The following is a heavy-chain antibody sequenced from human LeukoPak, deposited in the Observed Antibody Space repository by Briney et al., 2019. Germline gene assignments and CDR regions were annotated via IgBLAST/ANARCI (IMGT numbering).Heavy chain of an antibody. V-gene: IGHV3-74*01. Sequence: PGGSLRLSCAASGFTFSSYWMHWVRQAPGKGLVWVSRINSDGSSTSYADSVKGRFTISRDNAKNTQYLQMTSLRAEDTAVYYCARDPPGYVRGRYYYYMHVWGKGTTVTVSS. CDR3: ARDPPGYVRGRYYYYMHV. J-gene: IGHJ6*03. CDR2: INSDGSST. D-gene: IGHD3-16*01. CDR1: GFTFSSYW.